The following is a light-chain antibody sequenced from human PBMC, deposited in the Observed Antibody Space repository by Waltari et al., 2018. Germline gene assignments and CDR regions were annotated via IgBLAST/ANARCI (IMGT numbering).Light chain of an antibody. Sequence: QSALTQPASVSGSPGQSITISCTGTSSDVGGYNYVSWYQQHPGKAPKRMIYDVSNRPSGFSNRFSGSKSGNTASLTISGLQAEDEADYYCSSYISSSTLELFGGGTSLTVL. V-gene: IGLV2-14*03. CDR1: SSDVGGYNY. J-gene: IGLJ2*01. CDR2: DVS. CDR3: SSYISSSTLEL.